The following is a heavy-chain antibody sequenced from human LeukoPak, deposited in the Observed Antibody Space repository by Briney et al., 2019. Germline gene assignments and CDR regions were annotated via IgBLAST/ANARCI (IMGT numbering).Heavy chain of an antibody. V-gene: IGHV4-4*07. J-gene: IGHJ6*03. CDR1: GGSISSYY. D-gene: IGHD2-21*01. Sequence: SETLSLTCTVYGGSISSYYWSWIRQPAGKGLEWIGRIYTSGSTNYNPSLKSRVTISVDTSKNQFSLKLSSVTAADTAVYYCARENSYYYYYYMDVWGKGTTVTISS. CDR2: IYTSGST. CDR3: ARENSYYYYYYMDV.